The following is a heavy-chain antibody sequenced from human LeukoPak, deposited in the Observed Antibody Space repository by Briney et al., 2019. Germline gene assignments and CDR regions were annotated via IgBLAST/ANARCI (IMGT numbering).Heavy chain of an antibody. Sequence: ASVKVSCKASGGTFSSYAISWVRQAPGQGLEWMGGIIPIFGTANYAQKFQGRVTITTDESTSTAYMELSSLRSEDTAVYYCATRNWNYPFYYYMGVWGKGTTVTVSS. CDR3: ATRNWNYPFYYYMGV. J-gene: IGHJ6*03. CDR1: GGTFSSYA. D-gene: IGHD1-7*01. V-gene: IGHV1-69*05. CDR2: IIPIFGTA.